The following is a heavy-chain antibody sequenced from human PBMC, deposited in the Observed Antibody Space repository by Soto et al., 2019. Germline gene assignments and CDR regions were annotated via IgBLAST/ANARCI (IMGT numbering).Heavy chain of an antibody. CDR2: IDRSGST. CDR1: GGSISSYY. CDR3: ARAPIRGHQVQGQPPTSQTLDY. D-gene: IGHD1-26*01. V-gene: IGHV4-34*01. Sequence: PSETLSLTCTVSGGSISSYYWSWIRQPPGEGLEWIGEIDRSGSTNYNPSLKSRVIISEDTSKNQFSLRLTSVTAADTAVYYCARAPIRGHQVQGQPPTSQTLDYWGQGTLVTVSS. J-gene: IGHJ4*02.